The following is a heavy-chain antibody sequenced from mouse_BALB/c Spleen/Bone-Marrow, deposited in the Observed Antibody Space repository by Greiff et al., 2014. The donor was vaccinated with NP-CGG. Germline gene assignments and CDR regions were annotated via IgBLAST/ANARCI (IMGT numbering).Heavy chain of an antibody. Sequence: EVHLVESGPELVKPGASVKMSCKASGYTFTNYVMHWVKQKPGQGLEWIGYINPYNDGTKYNEKFKGKATLTSDKSSSTAYMDLSSLTPEDSAVYYCARVYYGYDGTSSWFAYWGQGTLVTVSA. V-gene: IGHV1-14*01. CDR2: INPYNDGT. CDR3: ARVYYGYDGTSSWFAY. J-gene: IGHJ3*01. D-gene: IGHD2-2*01. CDR1: GYTFTNYV.